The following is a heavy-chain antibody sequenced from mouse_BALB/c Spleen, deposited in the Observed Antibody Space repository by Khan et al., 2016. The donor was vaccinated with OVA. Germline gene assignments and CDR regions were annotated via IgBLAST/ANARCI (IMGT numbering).Heavy chain of an antibody. V-gene: IGHV1-63*01. J-gene: IGHJ3*01. CDR2: IYPGSGKT. CDR3: ARDGGNYGWFTY. CDR1: GYGFTNYW. Sequence: QVQLKQSGAEVVRPGTSVRISCKASGYGFTNYWLGWIKQRPGHGLEWIGDIYPGSGKTYNNEKFKGKATLTADNSSSTAYMQLNSLPSEDSAVYFCARDGGNYGWFTYWGQGTMVTVSA. D-gene: IGHD2-1*01.